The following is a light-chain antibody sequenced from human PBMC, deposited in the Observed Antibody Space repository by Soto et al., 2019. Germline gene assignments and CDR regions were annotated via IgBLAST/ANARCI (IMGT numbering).Light chain of an antibody. J-gene: IGKJ2*01. CDR2: DAS. CDR1: QSISSW. Sequence: DIQMTQSPSTLSASVGDRVTITCRASQSISSWLAWYQQKPGKAPNFLIYDASSLETGVPSRFSGSGSETEFTLTISSLQPDDFATYYCQQYSSYPLTFGQGTKLEIK. V-gene: IGKV1-5*01. CDR3: QQYSSYPLT.